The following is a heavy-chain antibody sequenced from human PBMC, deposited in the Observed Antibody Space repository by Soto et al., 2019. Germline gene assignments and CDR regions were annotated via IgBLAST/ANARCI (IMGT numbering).Heavy chain of an antibody. V-gene: IGHV4-4*07. CDR3: ARDHAQAVAGTGVDY. Sequence: QVQLQESGPGLVKPSETLSLTCTVSGGSINNYYWSWIRQPAGKGLEWIGRIYAGGSTTYNPALRGRATLSVDTSNNQLSLKLTSVTAADTAVYYCARDHAQAVAGTGVDYWGQGTLVTVSS. CDR1: GGSINNYY. D-gene: IGHD6-19*01. J-gene: IGHJ4*02. CDR2: IYAGGST.